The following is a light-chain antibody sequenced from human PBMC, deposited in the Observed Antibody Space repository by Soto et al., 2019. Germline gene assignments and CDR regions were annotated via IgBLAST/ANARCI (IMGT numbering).Light chain of an antibody. CDR1: QSISSSF. CDR3: QQYGSSPPLT. V-gene: IGKV3-20*01. CDR2: GAS. Sequence: EFVLTQSPGKLSLSPGERATLSCRASQSISSSFLAWYQQKPGQAPRLLIYGASSRGTGIPDRFSGSGSGTDFTLTISRLEPEYFAVYYCQQYGSSPPLTFGGGTKVAIK. J-gene: IGKJ4*01.